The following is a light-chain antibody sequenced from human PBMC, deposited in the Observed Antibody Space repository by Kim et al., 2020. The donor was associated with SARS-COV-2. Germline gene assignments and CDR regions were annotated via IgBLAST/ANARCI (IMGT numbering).Light chain of an antibody. J-gene: IGKJ1*01. Sequence: SPGERSTLSCRARQSVGSTSLGWYQQKPGQAPRLLIYGVSSRATGIPDRFSGRGSGTDFTLTISRLEPEDFAVYYCQQYGSSPRTFGQGTKVDIK. CDR1: QSVGSTS. CDR2: GVS. V-gene: IGKV3-20*01. CDR3: QQYGSSPRT.